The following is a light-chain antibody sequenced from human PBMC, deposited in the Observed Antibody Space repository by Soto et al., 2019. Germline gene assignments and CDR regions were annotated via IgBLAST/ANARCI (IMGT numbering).Light chain of an antibody. CDR1: STNIGAGYD. CDR2: ANT. J-gene: IGLJ2*01. V-gene: IGLV1-40*01. CDR3: QSYDSSLSGSVV. Sequence: QAVVTQPPSVSGAPGQRVTISCTGSSTNIGAGYDVHWYQQLPGTPPNLLIYANTNRPSGVPDRFSGSKSGTSASLAISGLQAEDEADYYCQSYDSSLSGSVVFGRGTKLIVL.